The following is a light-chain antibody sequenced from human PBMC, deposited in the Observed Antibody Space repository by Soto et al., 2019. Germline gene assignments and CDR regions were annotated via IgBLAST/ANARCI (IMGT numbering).Light chain of an antibody. CDR2: EDN. V-gene: IGLV6-57*04. CDR3: QSYGV. Sequence: NFMLTQPHSVSESPGKTVTISCTRSSGSIASNYVQWYQQRPGSAPTTVIYEDNQRPSGVPDRSSGSIDSSSNSASLTISGLKNEDEADYYCQSYGVFGTGSKVTVL. CDR1: SGSIASNY. J-gene: IGLJ1*01.